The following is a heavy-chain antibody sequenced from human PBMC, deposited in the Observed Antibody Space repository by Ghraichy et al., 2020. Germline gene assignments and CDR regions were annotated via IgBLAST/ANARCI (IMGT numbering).Heavy chain of an antibody. Sequence: SETLSLTCAVSGASITSNNWWSWVRQPPGKGLEWIGQIYHTGSTNYKPSLKSRVAISLDKSRNLFSLSLNSVTATDTAVYYCARAVGFSGTFPIDLWGQGALVTVSS. V-gene: IGHV4-4*02. CDR2: IYHTGST. CDR3: ARAVGFSGTFPIDL. D-gene: IGHD1-26*01. CDR1: GASITSNNW. J-gene: IGHJ4*02.